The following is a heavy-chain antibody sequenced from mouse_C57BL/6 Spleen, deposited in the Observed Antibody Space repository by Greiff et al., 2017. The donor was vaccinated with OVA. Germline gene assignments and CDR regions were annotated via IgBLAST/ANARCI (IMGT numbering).Heavy chain of an antibody. CDR2: IYPGDGDT. CDR3: ARDLYDYDHYYAMDY. D-gene: IGHD2-4*01. V-gene: IGHV1-80*01. CDR1: GYAFSSYW. J-gene: IGHJ4*01. Sequence: QVQLKESGAELVKPGASVKISCKASGYAFSSYWMNWVKQRPGKGLEWIGQIYPGDGDTNYNGKFKGKATLTADKSSSTAYMQLSSLTSEDSAVYFCARDLYDYDHYYAMDYWGQGTSVTVSS.